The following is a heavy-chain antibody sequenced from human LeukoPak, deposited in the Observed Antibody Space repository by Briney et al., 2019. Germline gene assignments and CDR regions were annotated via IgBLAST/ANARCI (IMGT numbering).Heavy chain of an antibody. Sequence: PGGSLRLSCAASGFTFSGSAMHWVRQASGKGLEWVGRIRSKANSYATAYAASVKGRFTISRDDSKNTAYLQMNSLKTEDTAVYYCARKGTDYYPGYGMDVWGQGTTVTVSS. CDR3: ARKGTDYYPGYGMDV. J-gene: IGHJ6*02. D-gene: IGHD1-14*01. CDR2: IRSKANSYAT. V-gene: IGHV3-73*01. CDR1: GFTFSGSA.